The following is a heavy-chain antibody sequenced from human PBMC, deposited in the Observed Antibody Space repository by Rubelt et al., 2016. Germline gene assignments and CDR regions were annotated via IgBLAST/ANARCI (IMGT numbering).Heavy chain of an antibody. D-gene: IGHD5-12*01. CDR2: IVVGSGNT. J-gene: IGHJ6*02. CDR3: AADSGYGPSMDV. V-gene: IGHV1-58*01. CDR1: GFTFTSSA. Sequence: QMQLVQSGPEVKKPGTSVKVSCKASGFTFTSSAVQWVRQARGQRLEWQGWIVVGSGNTNYAQKFQERVTITRDMSTSTAYMELSSLRSEDTAVYYCAADSGYGPSMDVWGQGTTVTVSS.